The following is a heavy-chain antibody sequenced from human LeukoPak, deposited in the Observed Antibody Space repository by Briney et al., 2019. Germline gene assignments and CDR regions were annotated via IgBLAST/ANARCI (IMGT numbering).Heavy chain of an antibody. V-gene: IGHV4-34*01. Sequence: PSETLSLTCAVYGGSFSGYYWNWIRQPPGKGLEWIGEITHSGRTTYSPSLNSRVTISLDMSKNHFSLQLSSVTAADTAVYYCTRHGDSGSSSYWGQGTLVTVSS. J-gene: IGHJ4*02. CDR1: GGSFSGYY. CDR3: TRHGDSGSSSY. D-gene: IGHD1-26*01. CDR2: ITHSGRT.